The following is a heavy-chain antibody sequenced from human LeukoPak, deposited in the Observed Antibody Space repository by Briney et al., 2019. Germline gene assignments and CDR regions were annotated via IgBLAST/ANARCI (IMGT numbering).Heavy chain of an antibody. V-gene: IGHV4-39*07. D-gene: IGHD1-1*01. CDR3: ARAVPTSSPTTSLPYYFDS. CDR1: GVSISRSDYF. J-gene: IGHJ4*02. Sequence: SETLSLTCTLSGVSISRSDYFWGWVRQPPGKGLEWIGSIHYSGNTYYNPSLESRVTISLDTSQNQFSLKLSSVTAADTAVYSCARAVPTSSPTTSLPYYFDSWGQGTLVTVSS. CDR2: IHYSGNT.